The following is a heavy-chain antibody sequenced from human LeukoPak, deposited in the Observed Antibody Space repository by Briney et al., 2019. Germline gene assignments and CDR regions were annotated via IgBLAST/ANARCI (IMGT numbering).Heavy chain of an antibody. CDR1: GGSISSGSYY. V-gene: IGHV4-61*10. CDR3: AKSKGYGLIDI. CDR2: IYYLGTT. D-gene: IGHD2/OR15-2a*01. Sequence: SETLSLTCTVSGGSISSGSYYYSWIRQPAGKGLEWIGHIYYLGTTTYNPSLKSRVTISVDTSKNHFSLKLKSVTAADTAVYYCAKSKGYGLIDIWGQGTMVTVSS. J-gene: IGHJ3*02.